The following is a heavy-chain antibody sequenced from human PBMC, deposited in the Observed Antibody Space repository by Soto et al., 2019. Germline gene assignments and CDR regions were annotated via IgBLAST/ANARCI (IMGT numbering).Heavy chain of an antibody. V-gene: IGHV1-2*04. J-gene: IGHJ6*02. CDR3: AADFTSNSSEPVNYYYGMDV. Sequence: ASVKVSCKASGYTFTGYYMHWVRQAPGQGLEWMGWINPNSGGTNYAQKFQGWVTMTRDTSISTAYMELSRLRSDDTAVYYCAADFTSNSSEPVNYYYGMDVWGQGTTVTVSS. CDR1: GYTFTGYY. CDR2: INPNSGGT. D-gene: IGHD6-6*01.